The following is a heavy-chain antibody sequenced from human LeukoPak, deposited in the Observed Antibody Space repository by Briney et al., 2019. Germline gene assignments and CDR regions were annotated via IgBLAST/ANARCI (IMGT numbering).Heavy chain of an antibody. CDR1: GFTFSSFG. Sequence: GGSLRLSCAASGFTFSSFGMNWVRQAPGKGLEWVAVISYDGSNKYYVDSVKGRFTISRDNSKNTLYLQMNSLRGEDTAVYYCAKRMGPSIAATDLDYWGQGTLVTVSS. V-gene: IGHV3-30*18. CDR3: AKRMGPSIAATDLDY. CDR2: ISYDGSNK. D-gene: IGHD6-13*01. J-gene: IGHJ4*02.